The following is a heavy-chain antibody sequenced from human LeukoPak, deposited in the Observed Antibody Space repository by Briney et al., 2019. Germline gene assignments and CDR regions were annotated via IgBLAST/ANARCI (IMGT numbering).Heavy chain of an antibody. CDR2: ISSSSSYI. CDR3: ASPGRVVVAATSFDY. Sequence: GGSLRLSCAASGFTFSSYSMNWVRQAPGKGLEWVSSISSSSSYIYYADSVEGRFTISRDNAKNSLHLQMNSLRAEDTAVYYCASPGRVVVAATSFDYWGQGTLVTVSS. CDR1: GFTFSSYS. V-gene: IGHV3-21*01. D-gene: IGHD2-15*01. J-gene: IGHJ4*02.